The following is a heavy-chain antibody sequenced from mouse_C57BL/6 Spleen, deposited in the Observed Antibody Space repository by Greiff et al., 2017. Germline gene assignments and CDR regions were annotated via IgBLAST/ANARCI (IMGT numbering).Heavy chain of an antibody. Sequence: QVQLQQPGAELVKPGASVKLSCKASGYTFTSYWMPWVKQRPGRGLEWIGRIDPNSGGTKYNEQFKSTATLTVDNPSSTAYMHLSSLTSEDSAVNDCAREETTEERARDYGGQGTSVTVSS. CDR1: GYTFTSYW. J-gene: IGHJ4*01. CDR2: IDPNSGGT. CDR3: AREETTEERARDY. V-gene: IGHV1-62-3*01. D-gene: IGHD1-1*01.